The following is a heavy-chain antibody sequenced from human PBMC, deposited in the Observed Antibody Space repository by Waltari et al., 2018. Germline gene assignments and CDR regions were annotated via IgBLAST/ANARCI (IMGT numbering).Heavy chain of an antibody. CDR2: IYHSGST. J-gene: IGHJ5*02. CDR1: GYSISSGYY. CDR3: ARCERLGELSFAFDP. V-gene: IGHV4-38-2*01. D-gene: IGHD3-16*02. Sequence: QVQLQELGPGLVKPSETLSLTCAVSGYSISSGYYWGWIRQPPGKGLAWIGSIYHSGSTYYNPSLKTRVTISVDTSKNQFSLKLSSVTAADTAVYYCARCERLGELSFAFDPWGQGTLVTVSS.